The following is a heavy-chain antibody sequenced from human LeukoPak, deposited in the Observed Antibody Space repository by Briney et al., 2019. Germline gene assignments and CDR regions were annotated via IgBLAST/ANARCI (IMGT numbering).Heavy chain of an antibody. D-gene: IGHD5-12*01. J-gene: IGHJ6*03. CDR1: GGSISSYY. CDR2: IYTSGST. V-gene: IGHV4-4*07. CDR3: ARERGLRNVEYYYYYMDV. Sequence: KPSETLSLTCTVSGGSISSYYWSWIRQPAGKGLEWIGRIYTSGSTNYNPSLKSRVTMSVDTSKNQFSLKLSSVTAADTAVYYCARERGLRNVEYYYYYMDVWGKGTTVTVSS.